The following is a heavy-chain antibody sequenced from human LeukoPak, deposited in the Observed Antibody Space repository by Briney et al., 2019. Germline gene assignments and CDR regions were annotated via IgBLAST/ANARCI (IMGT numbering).Heavy chain of an antibody. CDR3: ARGEAHSSSWYWGSYYMDV. J-gene: IGHJ6*03. CDR1: GFTVSSDY. D-gene: IGHD6-13*01. CDR2: IYSGGST. Sequence: PGGSLRLSCAASGFTVSSDYMSWVRQAPGKGLEWVSVIYSGGSTYYADSVKGRFTISRDNSKNTLYLQMNSLRAEDTAVYYCARGEAHSSSWYWGSYYMDVWGKGTTVTVSS. V-gene: IGHV3-53*01.